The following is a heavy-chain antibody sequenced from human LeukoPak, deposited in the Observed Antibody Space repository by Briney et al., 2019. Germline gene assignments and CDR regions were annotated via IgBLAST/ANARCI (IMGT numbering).Heavy chain of an antibody. CDR2: ISSSSSYI. V-gene: IGHV3-21*01. CDR3: ARASEWELRTDY. D-gene: IGHD1-26*01. J-gene: IGHJ4*02. CDR1: GFTFSSYA. Sequence: PGGSLRLSCAASGFTFSSYAMSWVRQAPGKGLEWVSSISSSSSYIYYADSVKGRFTISRDNAKNSLYLQMNSLRAEDTAVYYCARASEWELRTDYWGQGTLVTVSS.